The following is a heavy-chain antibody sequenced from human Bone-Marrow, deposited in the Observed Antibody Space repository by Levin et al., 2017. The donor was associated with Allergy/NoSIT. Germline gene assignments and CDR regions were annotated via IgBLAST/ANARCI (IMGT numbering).Heavy chain of an antibody. Sequence: GGSLRLSCAASGFTVSNNYMRWVRQAPGKGLEWVSLIYSGGSTYYADSVKGRFTISRDNSKNTLYLQMNSLRAEDTAVYYCARDRTCSGGRCYGSWGQGTLVTVSS. J-gene: IGHJ4*02. CDR1: GFTVSNNY. D-gene: IGHD2-15*01. CDR2: IYSGGST. CDR3: ARDRTCSGGRCYGS. V-gene: IGHV3-66*01.